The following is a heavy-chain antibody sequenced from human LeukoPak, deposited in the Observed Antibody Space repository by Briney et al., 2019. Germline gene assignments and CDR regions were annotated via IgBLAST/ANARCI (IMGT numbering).Heavy chain of an antibody. Sequence: SETLSLTCTVSGGSINFYYWSWIRQPAGKGLEWIGRIYSTGSTNYSPSLKSRVTMSVDKSKNQFSLNLSSVTAADTAVYYCARGIADPYSFDSWCQGTLVTVSS. J-gene: IGHJ4*02. V-gene: IGHV4-4*07. CDR1: GGSINFYY. CDR3: ARGIADPYSFDS. D-gene: IGHD6-13*01. CDR2: IYSTGST.